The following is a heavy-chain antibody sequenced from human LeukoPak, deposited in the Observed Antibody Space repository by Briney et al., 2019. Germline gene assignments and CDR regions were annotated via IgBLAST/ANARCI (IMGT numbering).Heavy chain of an antibody. J-gene: IGHJ5*02. CDR2: LSGSGGST. V-gene: IGHV3-23*01. D-gene: IGHD4-17*01. CDR1: GFTFSIYA. Sequence: GGSLRLSCATSGFTFSIYAMTWVRQAPGKGLEWVSTLSGSGGSTYYADSVKGRITISRDNSKNTLSLQMNSLRAEDTAVYYCAKESTVTPGNVNWFDTWGQGTLVTVSS. CDR3: AKESTVTPGNVNWFDT.